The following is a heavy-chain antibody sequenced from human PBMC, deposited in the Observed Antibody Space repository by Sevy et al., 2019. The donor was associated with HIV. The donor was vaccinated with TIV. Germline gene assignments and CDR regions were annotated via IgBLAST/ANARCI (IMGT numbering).Heavy chain of an antibody. CDR2: IYYSGST. CDR3: ARGATTYDY. J-gene: IGHJ4*02. V-gene: IGHV4-59*01. CDR1: GVSISSYY. Sequence: SETLSLTCTVSGVSISSYYWRWIRQPPGKGLEWIGYIYYSGSTNYNPSLKSRVTISVDASKNQFSLRRSSVTAADTAEYYCARGATTYDYWGQGTLVTVSS. D-gene: IGHD1-1*01.